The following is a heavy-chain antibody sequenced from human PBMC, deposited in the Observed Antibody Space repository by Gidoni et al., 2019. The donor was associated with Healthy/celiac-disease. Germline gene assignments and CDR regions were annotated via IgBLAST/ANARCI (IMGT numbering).Heavy chain of an antibody. V-gene: IGHV3-23*01. Sequence: EVQLLASGGGWVQPGGSLRLSCDASGFTFSSYAMSWVRQAPGKGLEWVSAISGSGGSTYYADSVKGRFTISRDNSKNTLYLQMNSLRAEDTAVYYCAKAGGCQFSSWYVNCPDYWGQGTLVTVSS. CDR3: AKAGGCQFSSWYVNCPDY. CDR1: GFTFSSYA. CDR2: ISGSGGST. D-gene: IGHD6-13*01. J-gene: IGHJ4*02.